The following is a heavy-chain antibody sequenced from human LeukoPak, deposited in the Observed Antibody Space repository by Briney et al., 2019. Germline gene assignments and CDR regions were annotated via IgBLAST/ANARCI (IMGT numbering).Heavy chain of an antibody. CDR2: ISAYNGNT. CDR3: ARWATKYYDILTGYSDY. D-gene: IGHD3-9*01. J-gene: IGHJ4*02. V-gene: IGHV1-18*01. Sequence: ASVKVSCKASGYTFISYGISWVRQAPGQGLEWMGWISAYNGNTNYAQKLQGRVTMTTDTSTSTAYMELRSLRSDDTAVYYCARWATKYYDILTGYSDYWGQGTLVTVSS. CDR1: GYTFISYG.